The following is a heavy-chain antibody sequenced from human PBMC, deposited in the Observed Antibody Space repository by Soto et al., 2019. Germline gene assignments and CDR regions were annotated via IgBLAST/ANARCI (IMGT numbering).Heavy chain of an antibody. Sequence: PSETLSLTCTVSGGSISSYYWSWIRQPAGKGLEWIGRIYTSGSTNYNPSLKSRATMSVDTSKNQFSLKLSSVTAADTAVYYCASQNAYIAVAGTDSFDYWGQGTLVTVSS. J-gene: IGHJ4*02. CDR2: IYTSGST. CDR1: GGSISSYY. CDR3: ASQNAYIAVAGTDSFDY. D-gene: IGHD6-19*01. V-gene: IGHV4-4*07.